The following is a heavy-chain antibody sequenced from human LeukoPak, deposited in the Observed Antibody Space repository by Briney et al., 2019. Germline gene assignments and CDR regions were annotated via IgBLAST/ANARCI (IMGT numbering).Heavy chain of an antibody. D-gene: IGHD3-10*01. J-gene: IGHJ4*02. Sequence: SETLSLTCAVYGGSFSGYDWTWIRQPPGKGLEWIGEINHSGSNNYNPSLKSRVTISVDTSKNQFSLKLSSVTAADTAVYYCASLHITLYYFDYWGQGTLVTVSS. CDR3: ASLHITLYYFDY. CDR2: INHSGSN. V-gene: IGHV4-34*01. CDR1: GGSFSGYD.